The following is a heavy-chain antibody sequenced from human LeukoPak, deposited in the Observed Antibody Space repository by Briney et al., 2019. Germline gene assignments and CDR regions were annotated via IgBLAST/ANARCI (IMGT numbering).Heavy chain of an antibody. CDR3: ARGIYYYGSGSYYNVPFDY. J-gene: IGHJ4*02. Sequence: GASVKVSCKASGYTFISYAMHRVRQAPGQRLEWMGWINAGNGNTKYSQKFQGRVTITRDTSASTAYMELSSLRSEDTAVYYCARGIYYYGSGSYYNVPFDYWGQGTLVTVSS. D-gene: IGHD3-10*01. CDR1: GYTFISYA. V-gene: IGHV1-3*01. CDR2: INAGNGNT.